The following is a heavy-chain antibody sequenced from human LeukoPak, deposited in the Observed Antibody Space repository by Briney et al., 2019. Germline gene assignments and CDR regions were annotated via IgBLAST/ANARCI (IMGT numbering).Heavy chain of an antibody. D-gene: IGHD4-17*01. J-gene: IGHJ6*03. CDR2: IYTCGST. CDR3: ARGDYGDYKYYYYYYMDV. Sequence: PSQTLSLTCTVSGGSLSSGSYYWSWIRQPAGKGLEWIGRIYTCGSTNYNPSLKSRVTISVDTSKNQFSLKLSSVTAADTAVYYWARGDYGDYKYYYYYYMDVWGKGTTVTVSS. V-gene: IGHV4-61*02. CDR1: GGSLSSGSYY.